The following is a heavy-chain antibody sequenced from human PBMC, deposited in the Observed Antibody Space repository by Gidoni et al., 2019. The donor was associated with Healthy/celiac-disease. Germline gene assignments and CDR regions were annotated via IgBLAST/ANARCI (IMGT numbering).Heavy chain of an antibody. D-gene: IGHD6-13*01. CDR3: ARTSIASVGCDY. J-gene: IGHJ4*02. CDR1: GFPFSDYY. Sequence: QVQLVESGGGLVNPGGSLRLSCAASGFPFSDYYMGWIRQAPGTGLEWVSYISSSSSYTNYADAVKGRYTISRDNAKNSLYLQMKSLRAEDTVVYYGARTSIASVGCDYWGQGTLVTVSS. CDR2: ISSSSSYT. V-gene: IGHV3-11*06.